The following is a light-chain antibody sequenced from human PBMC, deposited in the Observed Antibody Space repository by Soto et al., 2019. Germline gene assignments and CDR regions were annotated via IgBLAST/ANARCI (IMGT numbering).Light chain of an antibody. CDR1: QSVTSTY. CDR2: DTS. V-gene: IGKV3-20*01. CDR3: QHYGSSLFT. Sequence: EIVLTQSPGTLSLSPGERATLSCRASQSVTSTYLAWFQHKPGQAPRLLIYDTSNRATGIPDRFSGSGSGTDFTLTISRLEPEDFAVYYCQHYGSSLFTFGHGTRLEIK. J-gene: IGKJ5*01.